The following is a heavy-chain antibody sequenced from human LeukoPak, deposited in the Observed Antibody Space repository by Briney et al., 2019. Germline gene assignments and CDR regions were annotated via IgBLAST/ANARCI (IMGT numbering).Heavy chain of an antibody. V-gene: IGHV3-74*01. CDR2: INSDGSTT. D-gene: IGHD6-19*01. CDR3: ARGFSGYSSGREFDP. CDR1: GFTFSSYW. J-gene: IGHJ5*02. Sequence: PGGSLRLSCAVSGFTFSSYWMHWVRQAPGKGLVWVSRINSDGSTTSYADSVKGRFTISRDNAKNTLYLQMNSLRAEDTAVYYCARGFSGYSSGREFDPWGQGTLVTVSS.